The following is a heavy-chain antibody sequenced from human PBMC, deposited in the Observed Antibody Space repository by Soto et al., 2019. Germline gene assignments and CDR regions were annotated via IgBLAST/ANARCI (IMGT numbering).Heavy chain of an antibody. Sequence: ASVKVSCMASGYTFTSYAMHWVRQAPGQRLEWMGWINAGNGNTKYLQKFQGRVTITRDTSSSTAYMELSSLRSEDTAVYYGARSRPAIVLMVNYYYYYMDVWGKGTTVTVSS. CDR1: GYTFTSYA. V-gene: IGHV1-3*01. CDR2: INAGNGNT. D-gene: IGHD2-8*01. J-gene: IGHJ6*03. CDR3: ARSRPAIVLMVNYYYYYMDV.